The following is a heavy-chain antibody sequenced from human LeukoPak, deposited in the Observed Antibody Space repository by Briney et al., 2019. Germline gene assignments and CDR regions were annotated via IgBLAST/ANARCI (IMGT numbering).Heavy chain of an antibody. J-gene: IGHJ6*02. Sequence: PGGSLRLSCAASGFTFSSYAMSWVRQAPGKGLEWVSAISGSGGSTYYADSVKGRFTISRDNSKNTLYLQMNSLRAEDTAVYYCAKSPAGYSSGWYGLRGYYYYYGMDVWGQGTTVTVSS. CDR2: ISGSGGST. V-gene: IGHV3-23*01. CDR1: GFTFSSYA. CDR3: AKSPAGYSSGWYGLRGYYYYYGMDV. D-gene: IGHD6-19*01.